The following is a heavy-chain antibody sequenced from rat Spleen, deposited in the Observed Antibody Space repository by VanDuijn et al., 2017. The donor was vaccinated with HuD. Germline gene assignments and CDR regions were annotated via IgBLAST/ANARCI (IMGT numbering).Heavy chain of an antibody. J-gene: IGHJ4*01. CDR1: GFTFSDFY. CDR3: TRVNTMWHGMEA. V-gene: IGHV5-25*01. Sequence: EVQLVESDGGLVQPGRSLKLSCAASGFTFSDFYMAWVRQAPTKGLEWVATISTGGGNTYYRDSVKGRFTISRDNAKNTLYLQMDSLRSEDTATYYCTRVNTMWHGMEAWGQGASVTVSS. D-gene: IGHD2-1*01. CDR2: ISTGGGNT.